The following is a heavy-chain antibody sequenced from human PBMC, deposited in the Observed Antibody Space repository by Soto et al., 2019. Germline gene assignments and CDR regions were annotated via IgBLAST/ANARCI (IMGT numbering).Heavy chain of an antibody. V-gene: IGHV3-23*01. J-gene: IGHJ6*03. Sequence: PGGSLRLSCAASGFKFNSYTMGWVRQAPGKGLGWVSAIRGDGSSTYYADFVKGRFTISRDNSKNTLYLQMNRLRAEDTAVYYCAKPVVVDTIYYYYMDVWGRGTTVTVSS. CDR2: IRGDGSST. CDR1: GFKFNSYT. CDR3: AKPVVVDTIYYYYMDV. D-gene: IGHD2-15*01.